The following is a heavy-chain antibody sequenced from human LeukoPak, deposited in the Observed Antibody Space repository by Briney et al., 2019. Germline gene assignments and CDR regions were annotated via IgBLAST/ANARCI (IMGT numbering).Heavy chain of an antibody. D-gene: IGHD5-18*01. CDR2: IYYNGNT. J-gene: IGHJ6*02. CDR1: DGSISNYY. CDR3: ARQLWSSYFGMDV. V-gene: IGHV4-59*08. Sequence: SSETLSLTCTVSDGSISNYYWSWIRQPPGKGLEWIGYIYYNGNTNYNPSLKSRDTISVDTSKNQLSLKLSSVTAADTAVYYCARQLWSSYFGMDVWGQGTTVTVSS.